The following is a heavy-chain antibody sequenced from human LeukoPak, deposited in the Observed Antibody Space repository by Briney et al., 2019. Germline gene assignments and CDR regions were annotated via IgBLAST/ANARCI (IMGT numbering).Heavy chain of an antibody. CDR1: GFTFSTYS. V-gene: IGHV3-48*02. Sequence: GGSLRLSCAASGFTFSTYSMHWVRQAPGKGLEWVSYISRSGSTISYSDSVKGRFTISRDNAMNSLYLQMNSLRDEDTAVYYCARCRGDSRYSDYWGQGTLVTVSS. CDR2: ISRSGSTI. CDR3: ARCRGDSRYSDY. J-gene: IGHJ4*02. D-gene: IGHD2-21*01.